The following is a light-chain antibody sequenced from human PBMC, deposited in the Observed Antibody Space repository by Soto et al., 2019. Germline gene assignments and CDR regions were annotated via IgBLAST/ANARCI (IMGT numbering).Light chain of an antibody. J-gene: IGLJ2*01. CDR1: RSDIGAYNF. V-gene: IGLV2-14*03. Sequence: QSALTQPASVSGSPGQSITISCTGTRSDIGAYNFVSWYQQHPGEVPKLILYDVNVRPSGVCNRFSGSKSGNTASLTISGLQAEDEADYYCTSWTTSTTMIFGGGTKVTVL. CDR2: DVN. CDR3: TSWTTSTTMI.